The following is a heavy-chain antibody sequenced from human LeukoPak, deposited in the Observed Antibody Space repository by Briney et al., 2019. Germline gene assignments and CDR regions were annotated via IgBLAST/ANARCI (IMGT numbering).Heavy chain of an antibody. J-gene: IGHJ4*02. CDR1: GFSFSSYA. D-gene: IGHD5-18*01. CDR2: ITGGGGST. Sequence: QPEGSLRLSCAASGFSFSSYAMTWVRQAPGKGLNWVSAITGGGGSTYYADSVKGRFTISRDNSKNTLYLQMNSLRAEDTAVYYCAKGGDTAMVTGHWGQGTLVTVPS. V-gene: IGHV3-23*01. CDR3: AKGGDTAMVTGH.